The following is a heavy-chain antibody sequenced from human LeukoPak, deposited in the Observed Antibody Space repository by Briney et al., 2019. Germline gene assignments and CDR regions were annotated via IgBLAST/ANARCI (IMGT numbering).Heavy chain of an antibody. CDR3: AKGPLDF. CDR2: ISWNSGSI. CDR1: GFTVSSNS. J-gene: IGHJ4*02. Sequence: QPGGSLRLSCTVSGFTVSSNSMSWVRQAPGKGLEWVSGISWNSGSIGYADSVKGRFTISRGNAKNSLYLQMNSLRAEDTALYYCAKGPLDFWGQGTLVTVSS. V-gene: IGHV3-9*01.